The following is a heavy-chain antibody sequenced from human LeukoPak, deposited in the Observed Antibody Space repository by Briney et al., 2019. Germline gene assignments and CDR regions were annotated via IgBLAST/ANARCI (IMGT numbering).Heavy chain of an antibody. J-gene: IGHJ4*02. V-gene: IGHV1-8*02. CDR2: INPNSGNT. CDR1: GYTFTGYY. Sequence: GASVKVSCKASGYTFTGYYMHWVRQAPGQGLEWMGWINPNSGNTGYAQKFQGRVTMTRNTSISTAYMELSSLRSEDTAVYYCARDQDKLDYWGQGTLVTVSS. CDR3: ARDQDKLDY.